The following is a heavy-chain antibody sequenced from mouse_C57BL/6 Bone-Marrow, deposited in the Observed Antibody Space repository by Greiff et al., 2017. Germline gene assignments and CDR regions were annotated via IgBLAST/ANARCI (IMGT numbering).Heavy chain of an antibody. CDR1: GYSFTGYY. V-gene: IGHV1-42*01. CDR2: INPSTGGT. CDR3: APRVTTPYYFDY. Sequence: EVQLQQSGPELVKPGASVKISCKASGYSFTGYYMNWVKQSPEKSLEWIGEINPSTGGTTYNQKFKAKATLTVDKSSSTAYMQLKSLTSEDSAVYYCAPRVTTPYYFDYWGQGTTLTVSS. J-gene: IGHJ2*01. D-gene: IGHD2-2*01.